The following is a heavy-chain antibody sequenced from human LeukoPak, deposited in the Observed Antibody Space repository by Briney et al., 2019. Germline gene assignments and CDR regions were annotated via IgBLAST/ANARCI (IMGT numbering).Heavy chain of an antibody. CDR3: ARAISYYYDSSGLDY. V-gene: IGHV4-38-2*02. Sequence: SETLSLTCTVSGYSISSGYYWGWIRQPPGQGLEWIGSIYHSGSTYYNPSLKSRVTISVDTSKNQFSLKLSSVTAADTAVYYCARAISYYYDSSGLDYWGQGTLVTVSS. CDR2: IYHSGST. D-gene: IGHD3-22*01. J-gene: IGHJ4*02. CDR1: GYSISSGYY.